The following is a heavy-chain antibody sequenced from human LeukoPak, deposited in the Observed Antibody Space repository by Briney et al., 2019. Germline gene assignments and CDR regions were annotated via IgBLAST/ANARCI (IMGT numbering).Heavy chain of an antibody. CDR2: IYYSGST. CDR1: GGSISSYY. J-gene: IGHJ6*03. D-gene: IGHD3-3*01. V-gene: IGHV4-59*12. Sequence: SETLSLTCSVSGGSISSYYWSWIRQPPGKGLEWIGYIYYSGSTNYNPSLKSRVAISVDTSKNQFSLKLSSVTAADTAVYYCARDRNYDFWSGYYFHYYYYMDVWGKGTTVTVSS. CDR3: ARDRNYDFWSGYYFHYYYYMDV.